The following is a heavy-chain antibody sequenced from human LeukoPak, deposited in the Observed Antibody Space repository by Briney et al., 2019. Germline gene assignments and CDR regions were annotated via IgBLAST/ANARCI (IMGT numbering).Heavy chain of an antibody. V-gene: IGHV7-4-1*02. CDR3: ARGRGSSARLGYSYYYIDV. Sequence: ASVKVSCRASGYTFTSYGINWVRQAPGQGLEWMGWINTNTGNPTYAQGFTGRFVFSLETSVSTAYLQISSLKAEDTAVYYCARGRGSSARLGYSYYYIDVWGKGTTVTVSS. CDR2: INTNTGNP. D-gene: IGHD1-26*01. CDR1: GYTFTSYG. J-gene: IGHJ6*03.